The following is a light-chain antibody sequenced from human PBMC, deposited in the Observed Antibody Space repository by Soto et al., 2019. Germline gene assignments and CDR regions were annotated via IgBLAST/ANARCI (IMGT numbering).Light chain of an antibody. V-gene: IGKV3-20*01. CDR3: QQYGVSPT. CDR2: AAS. Sequence: EIVLTQSPGTLSLFPGERATVSCTASQSLNFNFLGWYQKKSGQAPRLLIYAASTRATGIPDRFSGSGSGIDFPPTISRLEPEVSAVYYCQQYGVSPTFGGGTKVEIK. CDR1: QSLNFNF. J-gene: IGKJ4*01.